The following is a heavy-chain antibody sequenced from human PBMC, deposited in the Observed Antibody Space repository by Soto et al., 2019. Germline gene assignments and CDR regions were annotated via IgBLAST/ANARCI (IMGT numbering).Heavy chain of an antibody. CDR2: INGSGGST. J-gene: IGHJ3*02. CDR1: GFTFSSYA. CDR3: AKVVEEPWLRGAFDI. V-gene: IGHV3-23*01. D-gene: IGHD6-19*01. Sequence: GGSLRLSCAASGFTFSSYAMNWVRQAPGKGLEWVSAINGSGGSTYYADSVKGRLTISRDNSKNTLYLQMNSLRAEDTAVYYCAKVVEEPWLRGAFDIWGPGTMVTVSS.